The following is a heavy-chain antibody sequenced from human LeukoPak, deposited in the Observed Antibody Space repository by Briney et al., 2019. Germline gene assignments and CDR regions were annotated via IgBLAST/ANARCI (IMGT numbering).Heavy chain of an antibody. CDR3: ARGLLGEVGATTWGFDY. CDR2: IYSGGST. J-gene: IGHJ4*02. Sequence: PGGSLRLSCAASGFTVSSNYMSWVRQAPGKGLEWVSVIYSGGSTYYADSVKGRFTISRDNSKNTLYLQMNSLRAEDTAVYYCARGLLGEVGATTWGFDYWGQGTLVTVSS. CDR1: GFTVSSNY. D-gene: IGHD1-26*01. V-gene: IGHV3-66*01.